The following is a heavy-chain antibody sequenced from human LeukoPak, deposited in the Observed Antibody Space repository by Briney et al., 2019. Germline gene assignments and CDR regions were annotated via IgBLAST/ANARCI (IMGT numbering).Heavy chain of an antibody. V-gene: IGHV1-46*01. CDR1: GYTFTSYY. J-gene: IGHJ4*02. D-gene: IGHD6-19*01. CDR2: INPSGGST. CDR3: ARSGAVTGRAPVDRSPIGDSDY. Sequence: RASVKVSCKASGYTFTSYYMHWVRQAPGQGLEWMGIINPSGGSTSYAQKFQGRVTMTRDTSTSTVYMELSSLRSEDTAVYYCARSGAVTGRAPVDRSPIGDSDYWGQGTLVTVSS.